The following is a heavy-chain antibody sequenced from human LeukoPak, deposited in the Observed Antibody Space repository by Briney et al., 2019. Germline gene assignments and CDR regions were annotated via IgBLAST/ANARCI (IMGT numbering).Heavy chain of an antibody. Sequence: PSETLSLTCAVSGGSISSSNWWSWVRQPPGKGLEWIGEIYHSGSTNYNPSLKSRVTISVDKSKNQFSLKLTSVTAADTAVYFCARGTQYGTNWPPGFDPWGQGTLVTVSS. V-gene: IGHV4-4*02. CDR1: GGSISSSNW. J-gene: IGHJ5*02. CDR2: IYHSGST. D-gene: IGHD1-1*01. CDR3: ARGTQYGTNWPPGFDP.